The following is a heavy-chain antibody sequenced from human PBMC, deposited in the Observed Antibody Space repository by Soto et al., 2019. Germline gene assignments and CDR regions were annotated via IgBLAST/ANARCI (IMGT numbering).Heavy chain of an antibody. CDR3: ARDYGSGSHVFDY. J-gene: IGHJ4*02. V-gene: IGHV4-59*01. Sequence: SETLSLTCTVSGGSISSYYWSWIRQPPGKGLEWFGYIYYSGSTNYNPSLKSRVTISVDTSKNQFSLKLSSVTAADTAVYYCARDYGSGSHVFDYWGQGTLVTVSS. CDR1: GGSISSYY. CDR2: IYYSGST. D-gene: IGHD3-10*01.